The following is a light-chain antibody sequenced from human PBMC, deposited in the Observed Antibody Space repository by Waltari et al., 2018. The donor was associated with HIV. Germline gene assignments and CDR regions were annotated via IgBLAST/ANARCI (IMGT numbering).Light chain of an antibody. Sequence: SRDLTQPPSVSVSPGQPARITCSGDALSKQYSSWYQQTAGKAPVLVIFKDTERPSGIPDRFSASSSGTTVTLTITSVEAEDEAEYFCQSSDTTASHELFGGGTKLTVL. CDR3: QSSDTTASHEL. J-gene: IGLJ2*01. CDR2: KDT. CDR1: ALSKQY. V-gene: IGLV3-25*03.